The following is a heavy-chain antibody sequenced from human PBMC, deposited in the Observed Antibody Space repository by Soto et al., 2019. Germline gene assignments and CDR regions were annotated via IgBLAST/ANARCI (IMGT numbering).Heavy chain of an antibody. Sequence: PSETLSLTCAVYGGSFSGYYWSWIRQPPGKGLEWIGEINHSGSTNYNPSLKSRVTISVDTSKNQFSLKLSSVTAADTAVYYCARRRVTMVRGVKNWFDPWGQGTLVT. CDR1: GGSFSGYY. D-gene: IGHD3-10*01. J-gene: IGHJ5*02. V-gene: IGHV4-34*01. CDR2: INHSGST. CDR3: ARRRVTMVRGVKNWFDP.